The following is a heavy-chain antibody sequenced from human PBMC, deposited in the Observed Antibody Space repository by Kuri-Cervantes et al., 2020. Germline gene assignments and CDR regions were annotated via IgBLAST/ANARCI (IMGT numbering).Heavy chain of an antibody. CDR2: ISSSSSYI. CDR1: GFTFSSYS. CDR3: ARGSGGSVLWVDY. D-gene: IGHD1-26*01. Sequence: GESLKISCAASGFTFSSYSMNWVRQAPGKGLEWVSSISSSSSYIYYADSVKGRFTISRDNAKTSLYLQMNSLRAEDTAVYYCARGSGGSVLWVDYWGQGNLVTVSS. V-gene: IGHV3-21*01. J-gene: IGHJ4*02.